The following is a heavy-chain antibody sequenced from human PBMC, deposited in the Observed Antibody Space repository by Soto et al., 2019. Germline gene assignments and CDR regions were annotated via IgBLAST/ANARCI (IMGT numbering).Heavy chain of an antibody. J-gene: IGHJ3*02. CDR2: IYPGDSDT. D-gene: IGHD2-8*02. CDR1: GYSFTSYW. V-gene: IGHV5-51*01. Sequence: GESLKISCKGSGYSFTSYWIGWVRQMPGKGLEWMGIIYPGDSDTRYSPSFQGQVTISADKSISTAYLQWSSLKASDTAMYYCARRWWWELSNPHAFDIWGQGILVTVSS. CDR3: ARRWWWELSNPHAFDI.